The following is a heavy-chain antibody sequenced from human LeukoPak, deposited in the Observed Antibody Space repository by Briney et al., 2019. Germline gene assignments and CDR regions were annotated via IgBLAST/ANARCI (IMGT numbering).Heavy chain of an antibody. CDR3: ARGKGSSSSQSVL. CDR1: GGCFSGYY. D-gene: IGHD6-6*01. V-gene: IGHV4-34*01. CDR2: INHSGST. Sequence: SETLSLNCAVYGGCFSGYYWSWIRQPPGKGLEWIGEINHSGSTNYNPSLESRVTISVDTSKNQFSLKLSSVTAADTAVYYCARGKGSSSSQSVLGGRGTLVTVSS. J-gene: IGHJ4*02.